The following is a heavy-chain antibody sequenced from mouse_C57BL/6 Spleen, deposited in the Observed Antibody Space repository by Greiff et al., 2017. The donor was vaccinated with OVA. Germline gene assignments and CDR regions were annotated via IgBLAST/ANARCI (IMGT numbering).Heavy chain of an antibody. CDR1: GFTFSSYT. CDR2: ISGGGGNT. D-gene: IGHD1-1*01. CDR3: ARQTLDYYGSSYWYFDV. V-gene: IGHV5-9*01. J-gene: IGHJ1*03. Sequence: EVQRVESGGGLVKPGGSLKLSCAASGFTFSSYTMSWVRQTPEKRLEWVATISGGGGNTYYPDSVKGRFTISRDNAKNTLYLQMSSLRSADTALYYCARQTLDYYGSSYWYFDVWGTGTTVTVSS.